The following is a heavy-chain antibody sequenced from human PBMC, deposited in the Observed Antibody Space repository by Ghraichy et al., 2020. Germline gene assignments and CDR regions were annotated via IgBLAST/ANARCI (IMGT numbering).Heavy chain of an antibody. Sequence: GESLRLSCAASGFTFSNYWMTWVRQAPGKGLEWVASIKRDGSDKYYVDSVKGRFTISRENAKNSLFLHMNSLRAEDTAMYYCARPGGDLRRYYIGLDVWGQGTTVTISS. V-gene: IGHV3-7*01. CDR3: ARPGGDLRRYYIGLDV. CDR1: GFTFSNYW. D-gene: IGHD3-16*01. CDR2: IKRDGSDK. J-gene: IGHJ6*02.